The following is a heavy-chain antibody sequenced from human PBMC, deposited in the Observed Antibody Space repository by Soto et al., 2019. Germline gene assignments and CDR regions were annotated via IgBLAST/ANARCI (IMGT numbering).Heavy chain of an antibody. J-gene: IGHJ4*02. V-gene: IGHV3-7*01. CDR1: GFSFSKYW. D-gene: IGHD3-10*01. Sequence: GGTLSLSCAASGFSFSKYWMSWVRQPPGTGLEWVANISQDASEKYYVDDVRGRFTVSRDNAKNSLHLQMNSLRDEDTAVYYWARDIYQFGSGSQLHCFDSWGPGTLVTVSS. CDR3: ARDIYQFGSGSQLHCFDS. CDR2: ISQDASEK.